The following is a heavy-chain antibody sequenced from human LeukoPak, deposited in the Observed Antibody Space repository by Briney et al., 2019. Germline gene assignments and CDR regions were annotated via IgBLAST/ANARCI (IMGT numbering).Heavy chain of an antibody. Sequence: GGSLRLSCAASGFTFSSYAMSWVRQAPGKGLEWVSAISGSGGSTYYADSVKGRFTISRDNSKNTLYLQMNSLRAEDTAVYYCAKAGRLWFGESPFDYWGQGTLVTVSS. CDR1: GFTFSSYA. J-gene: IGHJ4*02. CDR2: ISGSGGST. D-gene: IGHD3-10*01. CDR3: AKAGRLWFGESPFDY. V-gene: IGHV3-23*01.